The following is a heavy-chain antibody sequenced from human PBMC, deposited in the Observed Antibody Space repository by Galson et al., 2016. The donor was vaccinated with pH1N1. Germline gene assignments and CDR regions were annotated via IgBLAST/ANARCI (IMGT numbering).Heavy chain of an antibody. D-gene: IGHD2-21*02. J-gene: IGHJ4*03. Sequence: QSGAEVTKPGESLKVSCKGSGGTFIGHWIAWVRQKPGNGLEWMGIIYPGDSDPRYSPSFAGQVTHPADKSSNTASLRWSSLKASDTAMYYCAILAPCSGDCYSMGPWGYFDFWGQGTLVAVSS. CDR2: IYPGDSDP. CDR1: GGTFIGHW. CDR3: AILAPCSGDCYSMGPWGYFDF. V-gene: IGHV5-51*01.